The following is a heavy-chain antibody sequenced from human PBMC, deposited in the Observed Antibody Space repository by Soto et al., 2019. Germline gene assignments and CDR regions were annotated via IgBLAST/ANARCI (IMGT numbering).Heavy chain of an antibody. D-gene: IGHD3-10*01. CDR1: GGSFRGYY. CDR2: INHSGST. Sequence: SETLSLTCAVHGGSFRGYYWSWIRQPPGKGLEWLGEINHSGSTNYNPSLKSRVTISVDTSKNQFSLKLSSVTAADTAVYYCARVYQYYYGSGSYPGWFDPWGQGTLVTVS. V-gene: IGHV4-34*01. CDR3: ARVYQYYYGSGSYPGWFDP. J-gene: IGHJ5*02.